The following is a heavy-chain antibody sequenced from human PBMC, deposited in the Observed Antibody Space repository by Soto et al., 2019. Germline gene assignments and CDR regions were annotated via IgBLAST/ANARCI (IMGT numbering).Heavy chain of an antibody. CDR1: GYSFTSYW. V-gene: IGHV5-10-1*01. J-gene: IGHJ4*02. CDR2: IDPSDSYT. D-gene: IGHD6-19*01. Sequence: PGESLKISCKGSGYSFTSYWISWVRQMPGKGLEWMGRIDPSDSYTNYSPSFQGHVTISADKSISTAYLQWSSLKASDTAMYYCARLLHSGWYHGDGYYFDYWGQGTLVTVSS. CDR3: ARLLHSGWYHGDGYYFDY.